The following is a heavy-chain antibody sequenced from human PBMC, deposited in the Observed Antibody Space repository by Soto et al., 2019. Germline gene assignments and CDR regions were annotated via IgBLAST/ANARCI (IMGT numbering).Heavy chain of an antibody. CDR2: IYRVGIT. V-gene: IGHV3-66*01. Sequence: GGSMRVSCTASGFPISSNCRSWVSKTKGKGLEWVSVIYRVGITYYADSVKGRFTISRDNSKNTLHLQINSLRVEDTAVYYCARGLDSISWSYNWFDPWGQGTLVTVSS. CDR1: GFPISSNC. CDR3: ARGLDSISWSYNWFDP. D-gene: IGHD6-13*01. J-gene: IGHJ5*02.